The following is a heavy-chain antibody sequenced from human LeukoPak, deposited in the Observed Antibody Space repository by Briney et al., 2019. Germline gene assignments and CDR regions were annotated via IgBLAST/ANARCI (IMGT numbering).Heavy chain of an antibody. Sequence: TSVKVSCKASGYTFTSYGISWVRQAPGQGLEWMGWISAYNGNTNYAQKLQGRVTMTTDTSTSTAYMELRSLRSDDTAVYYCARVFPTKAASDAFDIWGQGTMVTVSS. CDR3: ARVFPTKAASDAFDI. CDR1: GYTFTSYG. V-gene: IGHV1-18*01. D-gene: IGHD5-24*01. CDR2: ISAYNGNT. J-gene: IGHJ3*02.